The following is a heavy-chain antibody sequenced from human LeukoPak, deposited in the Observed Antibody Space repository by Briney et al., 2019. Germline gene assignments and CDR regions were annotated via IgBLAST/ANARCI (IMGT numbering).Heavy chain of an antibody. CDR2: IKQDGSEK. D-gene: IGHD6-19*01. CDR3: ARFALGPIAVAPYFDY. Sequence: GGSLRLSCAASGFTFSSYWMSWVRQAPGKGLEWVANIKQDGSEKYYVDSVKGRFTISRDNAKNSLYLQMNSLRAEDTAVYYCARFALGPIAVAPYFDYWGQGTLVTVSS. CDR1: GFTFSSYW. V-gene: IGHV3-7*01. J-gene: IGHJ4*02.